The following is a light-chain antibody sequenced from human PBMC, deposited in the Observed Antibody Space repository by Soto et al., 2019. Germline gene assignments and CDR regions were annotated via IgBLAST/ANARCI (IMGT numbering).Light chain of an antibody. J-gene: IGKJ5*01. CDR2: EAS. Sequence: EIVLTQSPASLSFSPGERAALSCRASQTVSISLAWYQQKPCQAPRLLIYEASNRATGIPARFSGSGSGADFTLTISSLEPEDFAVYYCQQRSNWLITFGQGTRLEI. CDR3: QQRSNWLIT. CDR1: QTVSIS. V-gene: IGKV3-11*01.